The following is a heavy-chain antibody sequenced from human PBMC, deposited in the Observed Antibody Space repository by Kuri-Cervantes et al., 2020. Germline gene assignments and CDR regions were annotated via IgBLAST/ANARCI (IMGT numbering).Heavy chain of an antibody. CDR1: GYTFTSYA. CDR2: ISAYNGNT. J-gene: IGHJ4*02. D-gene: IGHD3-22*01. CDR3: ARDHDSSGPGDY. Sequence: ASVKVSCKASGYTFTSYAMHWVRQAPGQRLEWMRWISAYNGNTNYAQKLQGRVTMTRDTSTSTVYMELSSLRSEDTAVYYCARDHDSSGPGDYWGQGTLVTVSS. V-gene: IGHV1-3*01.